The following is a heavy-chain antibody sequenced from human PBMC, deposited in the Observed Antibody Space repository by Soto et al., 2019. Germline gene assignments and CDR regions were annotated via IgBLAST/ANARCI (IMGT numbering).Heavy chain of an antibody. V-gene: IGHV4-30-4*01. J-gene: IGHJ1*01. D-gene: IGHD3-10*01. CDR2: IYYSGSI. CDR3: VTAVRTRLDN. CDR1: GGSISSGDYY. Sequence: SETLSLTCTVSGGSISSGDYYWSWIRQPPGKGLEWIGSIYYSGSIYYNPSLKSRVTISVDTSKNQFSLKLTSVTAADTAVYYCVTAVRTRLDNWGPGTLVTVSS.